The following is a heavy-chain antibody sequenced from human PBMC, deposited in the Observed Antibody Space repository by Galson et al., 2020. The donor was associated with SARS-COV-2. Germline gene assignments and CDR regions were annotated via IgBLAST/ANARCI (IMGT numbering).Heavy chain of an antibody. CDR2: IYYSGGS. CDR3: ARSYSSSWYSPTFYFGIDV. Sequence: SETLSLTCSVSGGSITSGSYYWGWIRQTPGKGLEWIGSIYYSGGSNYNPSLKSRVSISVDTSNNKFSLKLTSVTAADTAVYYCARSYSSSWYSPTFYFGIDVWGQGTTVTVSS. V-gene: IGHV4-39*07. CDR1: GGSITSGSYY. D-gene: IGHD6-13*01. J-gene: IGHJ6*02.